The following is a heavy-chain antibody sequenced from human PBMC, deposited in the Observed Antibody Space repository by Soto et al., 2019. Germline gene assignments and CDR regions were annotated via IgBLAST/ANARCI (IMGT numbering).Heavy chain of an antibody. J-gene: IGHJ5*02. D-gene: IGHD3-3*01. V-gene: IGHV3-74*01. CDR2: INSDGSST. Sequence: PGGSLRLSCAAAGFTFSSYWMHWVRQAPGKGLVWVSRINSDGSSTSYADSVKGRFTISRDNAKNSPYLQMNSLRAEDTAVCNCARDLSVDFWSTYYGFWFDPWGLGTLVTVSS. CDR3: ARDLSVDFWSTYYGFWFDP. CDR1: GFTFSSYW.